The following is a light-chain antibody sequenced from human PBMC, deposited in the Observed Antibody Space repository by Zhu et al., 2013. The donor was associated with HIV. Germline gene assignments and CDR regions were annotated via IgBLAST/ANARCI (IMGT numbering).Light chain of an antibody. V-gene: IGKV1-5*01. CDR1: QTISRW. Sequence: DIQMTQSPSTLSASVGDRVTITCRASQTISRWLAWYQQKPGKDPKLLIFDASKLQTGVPPRFGGSGSGTEFTLTIGTLQSDDFATYFCQQYKTYPITFGRRDRPVDIK. CDR2: DAS. CDR3: QQYKTYPIT. J-gene: IGKJ4*01.